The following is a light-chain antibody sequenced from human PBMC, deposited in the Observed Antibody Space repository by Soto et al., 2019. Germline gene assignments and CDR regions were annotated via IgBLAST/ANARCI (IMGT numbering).Light chain of an antibody. V-gene: IGLV1-51*01. CDR1: SSSIGSNY. J-gene: IGLJ1*01. CDR2: ENN. Sequence: QAFRTQPPSVSAAPGQMVTISCSGSSSSIGSNYASWYQQLPGTAPKLLIYENNKRPSGIPDRFSGSKSGTSATLGIAGLQTGDEADYYCGTWDSSLSVYVLGTGTKVTVL. CDR3: GTWDSSLSVYV.